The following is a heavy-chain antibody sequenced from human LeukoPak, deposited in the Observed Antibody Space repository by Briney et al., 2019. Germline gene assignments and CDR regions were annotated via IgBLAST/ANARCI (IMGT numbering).Heavy chain of an antibody. Sequence: GGSLRLSCGLSGFPFSSYGMHWVRQAPGKGLEWVAFIHYDGSSKYYADSVRGRFTISRDNSKNTLYLQMNSLRVEDTAVYYCAKDPTGTSAFDVWGQGTMVTVSS. V-gene: IGHV3-30*02. CDR1: GFPFSSYG. CDR2: IHYDGSSK. CDR3: AKDPTGTSAFDV. D-gene: IGHD1-1*01. J-gene: IGHJ3*01.